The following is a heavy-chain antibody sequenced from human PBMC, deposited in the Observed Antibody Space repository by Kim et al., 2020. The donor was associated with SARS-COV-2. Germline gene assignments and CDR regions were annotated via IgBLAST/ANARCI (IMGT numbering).Heavy chain of an antibody. J-gene: IGHJ4*02. CDR2: ISYSGST. V-gene: IGHV4-39*02. D-gene: IGHD3-10*01. CDR3: ARPGISDSYGSGNYYFDY. CDR1: TGSITNNNYF. Sequence: SETLSLTCTLSTGSITNNNYFWGWIRQPPGKGLEWIGSISYSGSTFYNPSLRSRVTMSVDTSKTHFSLKLRFVTAADTAVYFCARPGISDSYGSGNYYFDYWGLGTLVTVSS.